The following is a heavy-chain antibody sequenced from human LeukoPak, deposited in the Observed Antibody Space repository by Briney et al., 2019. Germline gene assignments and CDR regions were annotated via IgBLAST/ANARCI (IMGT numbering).Heavy chain of an antibody. CDR1: GFAFNTYW. J-gene: IGHJ4*02. Sequence: PGGSLRLSCAASGFAFNTYWMNWVRQAPGKGLEWVSSISSSSVYIFYADSVKGRFTISRDNAKNSLYLQMNSLRAEDTAVYYCARGDLSSGWNIDYWGQGTLVTVSS. CDR2: ISSSSVYI. D-gene: IGHD6-19*01. CDR3: ARGDLSSGWNIDY. V-gene: IGHV3-21*01.